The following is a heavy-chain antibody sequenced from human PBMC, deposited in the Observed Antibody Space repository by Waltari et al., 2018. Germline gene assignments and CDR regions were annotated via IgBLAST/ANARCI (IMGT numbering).Heavy chain of an antibody. CDR1: GFTFSSYA. J-gene: IGHJ4*02. Sequence: EVQLLESGGGLVQPGGSLRLSCAASGFTFSSYAMSWVRQAPGKGLEWVSVIYSGGSTYYADSVKGLFTISRDNSKNTLYLQMNSLRAEDTAVYYCAKGRNRVGAPLFDYWGQGTLVTVSS. D-gene: IGHD1-26*01. V-gene: IGHV3-23*03. CDR2: IYSGGST. CDR3: AKGRNRVGAPLFDY.